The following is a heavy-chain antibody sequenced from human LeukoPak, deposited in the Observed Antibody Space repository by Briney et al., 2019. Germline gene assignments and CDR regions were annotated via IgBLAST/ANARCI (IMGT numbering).Heavy chain of an antibody. CDR3: ARGEDPDY. Sequence: SETLSLTCTVSGGSISSSSYYWGWIRQPPGKGLEWIGEINHSGSTNYNPSLKSRVTISVDTSKNQFSLKLSSVTAADMAVYYCARGEDPDYWGQGTLVTVSS. V-gene: IGHV4-39*07. J-gene: IGHJ4*02. D-gene: IGHD1-26*01. CDR2: INHSGST. CDR1: GGSISSSSYY.